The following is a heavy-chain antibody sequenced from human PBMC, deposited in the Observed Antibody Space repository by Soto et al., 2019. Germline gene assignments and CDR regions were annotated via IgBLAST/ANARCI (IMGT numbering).Heavy chain of an antibody. V-gene: IGHV3-53*01. J-gene: IGHJ6*02. CDR1: GFTVGSNY. D-gene: IGHD3-9*01. CDR2: IYSEGTP. Sequence: EVQLVESGGGLTQPGVSLRLSCAASGFTVGSNYMSWVRQARGKGLEWVSVIYSEGTPYYADSVKGRFTISRENSNNTLSLHMNNLRAEDTAVYYCARSTYYDILTGSYYYYAMDVWGQGTTVTVSS. CDR3: ARSTYYDILTGSYYYYAMDV.